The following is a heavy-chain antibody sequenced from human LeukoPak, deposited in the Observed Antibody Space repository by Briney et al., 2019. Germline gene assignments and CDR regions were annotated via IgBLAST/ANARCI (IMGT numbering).Heavy chain of an antibody. D-gene: IGHD3-22*01. CDR2: FDPEDGET. V-gene: IGHV1-24*01. J-gene: IGHJ6*02. CDR1: GYTFSSFD. CDR3: APVYYYDSSGYYYYYGMDV. Sequence: WASVKVSCKASGYTFSSFDINWVRQAPGQGLEWMGGFDPEDGETIYAQRFQGRVTMTEDTSTDTAYMELSSLRSEDTAVYYCAPVYYYDSSGYYYYYGMDVWGQGTTVTVSS.